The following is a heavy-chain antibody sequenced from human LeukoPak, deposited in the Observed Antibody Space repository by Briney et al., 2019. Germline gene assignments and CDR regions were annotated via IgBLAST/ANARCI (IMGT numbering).Heavy chain of an antibody. J-gene: IGHJ4*03. CDR2: IKQDGSEK. CDR3: ARDSLGQLAPFYY. Sequence: GGSLRLSCAASGFTFSSYWMSWVRQAPGKGLEWVANIKQDGSEKYYVDSVKDRFTISRDNAKNSLYLQMNSLRAEDTAVYYCARDSLGQLAPFYYWGQGTTVTVSS. CDR1: GFTFSSYW. V-gene: IGHV3-7*01. D-gene: IGHD6-6*01.